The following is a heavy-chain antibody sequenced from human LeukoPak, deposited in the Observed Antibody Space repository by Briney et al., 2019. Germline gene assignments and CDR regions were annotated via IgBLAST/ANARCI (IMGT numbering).Heavy chain of an antibody. V-gene: IGHV4-39*07. Sequence: SETLSLTCTVSGGSISSSSYYWGWIRQPPGKGLEWIGSIYYSGNTYYNPSLKSRVTISVDTSKNQFSLKLSSVTAADTAVYYCARAIYSSTWDAYRYSDLWGRGTLVTVSS. D-gene: IGHD6-13*01. CDR2: IYYSGNT. J-gene: IGHJ2*01. CDR3: ARAIYSSTWDAYRYSDL. CDR1: GGSISSSSYY.